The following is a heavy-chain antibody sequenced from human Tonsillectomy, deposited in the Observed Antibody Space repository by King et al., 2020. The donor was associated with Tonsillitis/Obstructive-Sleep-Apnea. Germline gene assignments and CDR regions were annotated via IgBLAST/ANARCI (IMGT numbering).Heavy chain of an antibody. CDR2: INWKGAGT. D-gene: IGHD6-19*01. V-gene: IGHV3-20*04. CDR1: GFTFDDHG. J-gene: IGHJ2*01. CDR3: ARRRPSVAGSYWYFDL. Sequence: VQLVESGGGVVRPGGSLRLSCTASGFTFDDHGMSWVRQAPGKGLEWVSGINWKGAGTGYADSVKGRFTISRDNAKNSLYLQMNSLRAEDTALYCCARRRPSVAGSYWYFDLWGRGTLVTVSS.